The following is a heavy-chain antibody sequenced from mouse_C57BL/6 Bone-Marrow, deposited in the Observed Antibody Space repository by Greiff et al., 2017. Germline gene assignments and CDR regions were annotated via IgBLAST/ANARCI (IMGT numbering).Heavy chain of an antibody. CDR3: ARGVLLRGY. J-gene: IGHJ2*01. Sequence: QVQLKQPGAELVKPGASVKMSCKASGYTFTSYWITWVKQRPGQGLEWIGDIYPGSGSTNYNEKFKGKATLTVDTSSSTAYMQLSSLTSGDSAVYYCARGVLLRGYWGQGTTLTVSS. D-gene: IGHD1-1*01. V-gene: IGHV1-55*01. CDR1: GYTFTSYW. CDR2: IYPGSGST.